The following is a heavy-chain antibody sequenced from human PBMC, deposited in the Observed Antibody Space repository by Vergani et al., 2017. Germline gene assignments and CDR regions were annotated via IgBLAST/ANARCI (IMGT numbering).Heavy chain of an antibody. CDR3: ATIGYRRWGYYFDY. J-gene: IGHJ4*02. CDR1: GDSISSNNC. CDR2: ICHTEDT. V-gene: IGHV4-4*03. Sequence: QVQLQESGPGLVKPPGTLSLTCAVSGDSISSNNCWTWVRQPPGKGLEGIGEICHTEDTKYSPSLKSRVTVSVDESRNFFSLRINSVTAADTAVYYCATIGYRRWGYYFDYWGQGILVTVSS. D-gene: IGHD2-2*02.